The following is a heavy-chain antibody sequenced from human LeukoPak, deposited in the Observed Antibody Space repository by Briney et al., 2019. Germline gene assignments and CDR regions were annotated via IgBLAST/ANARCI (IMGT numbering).Heavy chain of an antibody. CDR2: IYYSGST. D-gene: IGHD2-2*01. CDR1: GGSISSYY. CDR3: ARHYCSSTSCSLGDYYYYMDV. J-gene: IGHJ6*03. Sequence: SETLSLTCTVSGGSISSYYWSWIRQPPGKGLEWIGYIYYSGSTNYNPSLKSRVTISVDTSKNQFSLKLSSVTAADAAVYYCARHYCSSTSCSLGDYYYYMDVWGKGTTVTVSS. V-gene: IGHV4-59*01.